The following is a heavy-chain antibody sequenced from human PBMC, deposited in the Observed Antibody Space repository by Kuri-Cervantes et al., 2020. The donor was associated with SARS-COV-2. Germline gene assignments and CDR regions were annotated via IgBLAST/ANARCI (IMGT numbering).Heavy chain of an antibody. CDR2: ISSSSSYI. V-gene: IGHV3-21*04. J-gene: IGHJ4*02. CDR1: GFTFSSYS. D-gene: IGHD3-22*01. CDR3: AKLGIVRIVVVISEYYFDY. Sequence: GESLKISCAASGFTFSSYSMNWVRQAPGKGLEWVSSISSSSSYIYYADSVKGRFTISRDNSKNTLYLQMNSLRAEDTAVYYCAKLGIVRIVVVISEYYFDYWGQGTLVTVSS.